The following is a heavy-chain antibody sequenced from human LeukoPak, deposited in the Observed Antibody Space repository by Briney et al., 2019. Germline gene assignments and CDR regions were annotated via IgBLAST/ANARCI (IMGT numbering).Heavy chain of an antibody. CDR2: IKQDGSEK. CDR3: AKDQVYGDSPSWYFDL. V-gene: IGHV3-7*01. D-gene: IGHD4-17*01. CDR1: GFTFSSYW. Sequence: PGGSLRLSCAASGFTFSSYWMSWVRQAPGKGLEWVANIKQDGSEKYYVDSVKGRFTISRDNSKNTLYLQMNSLRAEDTAVYYCAKDQVYGDSPSWYFDLWGRGTLVTVSS. J-gene: IGHJ2*01.